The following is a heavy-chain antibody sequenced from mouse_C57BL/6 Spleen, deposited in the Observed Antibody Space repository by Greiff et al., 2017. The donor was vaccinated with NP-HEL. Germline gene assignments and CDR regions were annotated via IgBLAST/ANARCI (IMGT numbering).Heavy chain of an antibody. CDR1: GFTFTDYY. CDR2: IRNKANGYTT. Sequence: EVQVVESGGGLVQPGGSLSLSCAASGFTFTDYYMSWVRQPPGQALEWLGFIRNKANGYTTEYSASVKGRFTISRDNSQSILYLQMNALRAEDSATYYCARYFLYYYGRGYAMDYWGQGTSVTVSS. J-gene: IGHJ4*01. V-gene: IGHV7-3*01. CDR3: ARYFLYYYGRGYAMDY. D-gene: IGHD1-1*01.